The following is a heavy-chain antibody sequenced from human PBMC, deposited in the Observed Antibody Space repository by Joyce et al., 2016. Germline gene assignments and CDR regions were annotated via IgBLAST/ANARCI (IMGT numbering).Heavy chain of an antibody. V-gene: IGHV3-23*01. D-gene: IGHD5-24*01. CDR1: GFNFDNYA. J-gene: IGHJ4*02. CDR3: AKDTGYNLLLDY. Sequence: DVQLLESGGGLVQPGRSLRLSCAASGFNFDNYAICWVRQAPRKGLEWVSDITGNGVYTFYADSVKGRFTISRDNPKNTVYLQMNSLRAEDTAIYYCAKDTGYNLLLDYWGQGTLVTVSS. CDR2: ITGNGVYT.